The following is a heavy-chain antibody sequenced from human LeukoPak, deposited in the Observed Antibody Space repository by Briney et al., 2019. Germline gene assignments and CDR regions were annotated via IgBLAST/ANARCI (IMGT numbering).Heavy chain of an antibody. Sequence: ASVKVSCKASGYTFTSYDINWVRQATGQGLEWMGWMNPNSGNTGYAQKSQGRVTMTRNTSISTAYMELSSLRSEDTAVYYCARVSAFGGVIVLVRDAFDIWGQGTMVTVSS. CDR3: ARVSAFGGVIVLVRDAFDI. CDR2: MNPNSGNT. J-gene: IGHJ3*02. CDR1: GYTFTSYD. D-gene: IGHD3-16*02. V-gene: IGHV1-8*01.